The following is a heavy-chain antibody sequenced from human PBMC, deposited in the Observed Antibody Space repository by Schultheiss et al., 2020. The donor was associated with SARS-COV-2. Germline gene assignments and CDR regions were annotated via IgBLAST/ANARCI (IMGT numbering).Heavy chain of an antibody. Sequence: GGSLRLSCAASGFGVSDKYMSWVRQAPGKGLEWVSAISGSGGSTYYADSVKGRFTISRHNSKNTLYLQMNSLRAEDTAVYYCARAATVVIPLDYWGQGTLVTVSS. V-gene: IGHV3-66*02. CDR3: ARAATVVIPLDY. D-gene: IGHD4-23*01. CDR2: ISGSGGST. J-gene: IGHJ4*02. CDR1: GFGVSDKY.